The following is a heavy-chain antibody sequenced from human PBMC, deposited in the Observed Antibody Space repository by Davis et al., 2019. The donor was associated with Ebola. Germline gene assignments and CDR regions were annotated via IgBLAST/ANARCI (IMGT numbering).Heavy chain of an antibody. CDR3: ARDRIVASTLLGDYYGMDV. J-gene: IGHJ6*04. V-gene: IGHV1-2*06. Sequence: ASVKVSCKASGYTFTDYYIHWVRQAPGQGLEWMGRINPNTGDTNYARNFQGRVTLTRDTSINTAYMELSGLRSDDTAIFYCARDRIVASTLLGDYYGMDVWGKGTTVTVSS. CDR2: INPNTGDT. D-gene: IGHD5-12*01. CDR1: GYTFTDYY.